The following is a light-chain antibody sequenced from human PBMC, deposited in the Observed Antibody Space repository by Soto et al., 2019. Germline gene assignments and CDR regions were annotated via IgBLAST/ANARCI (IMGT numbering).Light chain of an antibody. CDR3: QQRSNWPLT. V-gene: IGKV3-15*01. J-gene: IGKJ4*01. Sequence: EIVMTQSPATLSVSPGERATLSCRASQSVSSNLAWYQQKPGQAPRVLIYGASTRATGIPARFSGSGSGTEFTLTISSLQSEDFALYYCQQRSNWPLTFGGGTKVDI. CDR2: GAS. CDR1: QSVSSN.